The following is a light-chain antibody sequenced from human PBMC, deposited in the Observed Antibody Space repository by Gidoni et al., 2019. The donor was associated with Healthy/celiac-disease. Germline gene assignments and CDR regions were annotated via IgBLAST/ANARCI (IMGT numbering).Light chain of an antibody. J-gene: IGLJ2*01. CDR2: GNS. CDR1: SPNIGAGYD. V-gene: IGLV1-40*01. Sequence: QSVLTQPPSVSAAPGQRVTISCTGSSPNIGAGYDVHWYQQLPGTAPNLLIYGNSNRPSGVPDRFSGSKSGTSASLAITGLQAEDEADYYCQSYDSSLSGSVFGGGTKLTVL. CDR3: QSYDSSLSGSV.